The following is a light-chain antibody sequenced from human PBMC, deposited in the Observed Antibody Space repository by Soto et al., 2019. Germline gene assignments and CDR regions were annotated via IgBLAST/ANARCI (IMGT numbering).Light chain of an antibody. CDR3: SSYSSSNTLV. J-gene: IGLJ2*01. V-gene: IGLV2-14*03. CDR2: GVS. Sequence: QSALTQPASVSGSPGQSITISCTGSSSDVGGYNYVSWYQQHPGKAPKFMIYGVSNRPSGVSNRFSGSKSGSTASLTISGLQAEDDADYYCSSYSSSNTLVFGGGTKLTVL. CDR1: SSDVGGYNY.